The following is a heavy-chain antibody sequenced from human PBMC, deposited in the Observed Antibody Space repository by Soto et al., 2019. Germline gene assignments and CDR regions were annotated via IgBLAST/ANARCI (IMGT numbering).Heavy chain of an antibody. Sequence: QVQLVQSGAEVKKPGASVKVSCKASGYTFTSYYMHWVRQAPGQGLEWMGIINPSGGSTRYAQKFQGRVTMTRDTSTSTFYMEMSSLRSEDTAVYYSARDGAIFGVVPDYWGQGTLVTVCS. CDR1: GYTFTSYY. J-gene: IGHJ4*02. V-gene: IGHV1-46*01. CDR2: INPSGGST. D-gene: IGHD3-3*01. CDR3: ARDGAIFGVVPDY.